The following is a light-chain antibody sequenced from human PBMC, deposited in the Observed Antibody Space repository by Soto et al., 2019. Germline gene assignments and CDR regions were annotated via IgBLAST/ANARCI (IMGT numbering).Light chain of an antibody. CDR2: EVS. CDR1: SSDVGGYNY. V-gene: IGLV2-14*01. CDR3: SSYTTSGTPV. J-gene: IGLJ3*02. Sequence: QSVLTQPASVSGSPGQTITIPCTGTSSDVGGYNYLSWYQQHPGKAPKVMIYEVSNRPSGVSNRFSGSKSGNTASLTISGLQAEDEADYFCSSYTTSGTPVFGGGTKLTVL.